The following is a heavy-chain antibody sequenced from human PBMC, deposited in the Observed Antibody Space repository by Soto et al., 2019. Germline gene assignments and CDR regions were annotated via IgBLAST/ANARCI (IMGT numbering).Heavy chain of an antibody. CDR2: INHSGST. V-gene: IGHV4-34*01. CDR1: GGSFSGYY. Sequence: SETLSLTCAVYGGSFSGYYWSWIRQPPGKGLEWIGEINHSGSTNYNPSLKSRVTISVDTSKNQFSLKLSSVTAADTAVYYCARRSGIAAAHSARGHWGQGTLVTVSS. D-gene: IGHD6-13*01. CDR3: ARRSGIAAAHSARGH. J-gene: IGHJ4*02.